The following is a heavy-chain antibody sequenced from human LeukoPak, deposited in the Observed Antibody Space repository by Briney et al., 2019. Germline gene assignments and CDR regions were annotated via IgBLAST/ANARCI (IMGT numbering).Heavy chain of an antibody. CDR2: IRNKRSSYIT. CDR3: VRGVLGWFDP. J-gene: IGHJ5*02. V-gene: IGHV3-72*01. CDR1: GFTFSDHY. Sequence: GGSLRLSCAASGFTFSDHYMDWVRQAPGKGLECVGRIRNKRSSYITEYAASVKGRFTISRDDSKNSLYLQMNSLKTEDTAVYYCVRGVLGWFDPWGQGTLVTVPS. D-gene: IGHD3-16*01.